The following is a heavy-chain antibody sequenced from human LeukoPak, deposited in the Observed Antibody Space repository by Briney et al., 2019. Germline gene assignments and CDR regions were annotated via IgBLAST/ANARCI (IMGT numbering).Heavy chain of an antibody. Sequence: GGSLRLSCATSGFTFDDYGMSWVRQAPGKGLEWVANIKQDGSEKYYVDSVKGRFTISRDNAKNSLYLQMNSLRAEDTAVYYCASSLRSSGWTDYWGQGTLVTVSS. D-gene: IGHD6-19*01. CDR2: IKQDGSEK. CDR3: ASSLRSSGWTDY. CDR1: GFTFDDYG. J-gene: IGHJ4*02. V-gene: IGHV3-7*01.